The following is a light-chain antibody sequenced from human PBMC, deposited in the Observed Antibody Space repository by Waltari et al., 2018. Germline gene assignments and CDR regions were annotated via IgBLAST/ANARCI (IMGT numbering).Light chain of an antibody. Sequence: DIVMTQSPDPLAVSLGERATLNFKSSQSVLYSSNHNNYLAWYQQKPGQPPKLLFYWSSTRESGVPDRFSGSGSGTDFTLTISSLQAEDVAVYYCQQYYNTPYTFGQGTKLEIK. V-gene: IGKV4-1*01. J-gene: IGKJ2*01. CDR3: QQYYNTPYT. CDR2: WSS. CDR1: QSVLYSSNHNNY.